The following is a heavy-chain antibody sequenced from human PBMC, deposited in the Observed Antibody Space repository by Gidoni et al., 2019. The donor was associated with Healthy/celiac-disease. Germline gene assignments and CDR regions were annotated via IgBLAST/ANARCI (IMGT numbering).Heavy chain of an antibody. Sequence: QVQLQESGPGLVKPSQTLSLTCTVSGGSISSGSYYWSWIRQPAGKGLEWIGRIYTSGRTNYNPSLKSRVTISADTSKKQFSLKLSSVTAADTAVYYCARDPYCSGGSCLGDYYYGMDVWGQGTTVTVSS. CDR3: ARDPYCSGGSCLGDYYYGMDV. CDR2: IYTSGRT. V-gene: IGHV4-61*02. CDR1: GGSISSGSYY. J-gene: IGHJ6*02. D-gene: IGHD2-15*01.